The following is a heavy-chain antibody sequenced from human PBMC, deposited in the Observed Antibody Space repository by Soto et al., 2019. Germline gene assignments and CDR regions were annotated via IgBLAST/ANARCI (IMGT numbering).Heavy chain of an antibody. J-gene: IGHJ4*02. Sequence: QVQVVESEGGAVQPGGSLRLSCAASGFTFSTSAMHWVRQAPGKGLEWMALISYGGNNKYYADSVKGRFTISRDISESTLYLQMNSLRTEDTAVYYCAREEFEAGRGHFGCWGQGTLVSVSS. D-gene: IGHD6-13*01. CDR3: AREEFEAGRGHFGC. CDR2: ISYGGNNK. CDR1: GFTFSTSA. V-gene: IGHV3-30-3*01.